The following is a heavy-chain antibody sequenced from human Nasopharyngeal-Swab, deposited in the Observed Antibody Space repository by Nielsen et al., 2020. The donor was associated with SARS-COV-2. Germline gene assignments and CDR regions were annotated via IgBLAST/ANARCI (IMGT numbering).Heavy chain of an antibody. CDR2: IYYTGST. Sequence: WILQPPGKGLEWIGYIYYTGSTYCNPSPKSRVTISVDTSKNQFSLKLTSVTAADTAVYYCARYPSSSWSSYGMDVWGQGTTVTVSS. CDR3: ARYPSSSWSSYGMDV. V-gene: IGHV4-31*02. J-gene: IGHJ6*02. D-gene: IGHD6-13*01.